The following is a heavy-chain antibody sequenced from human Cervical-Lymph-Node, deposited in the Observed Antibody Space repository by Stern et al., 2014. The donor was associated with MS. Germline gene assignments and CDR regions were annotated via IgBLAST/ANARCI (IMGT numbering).Heavy chain of an antibody. CDR1: GFTFSSYA. CDR2: ISYDGSNK. D-gene: IGHD5-18*01. CDR3: ARDLDGYWALDY. V-gene: IGHV3-30*01. Sequence: VQLVESGGGVVQPGRSLRLSCAASGFTFSSYAMHWVRQAPGKGLEWVAVISYDGSNKYYADSVKGRFTISRDNSKNTLYLQMNSLRAEDTAVYYCARDLDGYWALDYWGQGTLVTVSS. J-gene: IGHJ4*02.